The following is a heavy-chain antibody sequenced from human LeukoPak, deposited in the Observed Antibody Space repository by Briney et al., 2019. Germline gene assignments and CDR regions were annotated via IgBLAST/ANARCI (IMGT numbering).Heavy chain of an antibody. CDR2: INPNSGGT. J-gene: IGHJ4*02. Sequence: ASVKVSCKASGYTFTGYYMHRVRQAPGQGLEWMGRINPNSGGTNYAQKLQGRVTMTRDTSISTAYMELSRLRSDDTAVYYCAREAYSGSYYEGDWGQGTLVTVCS. CDR1: GYTFTGYY. V-gene: IGHV1-2*06. CDR3: AREAYSGSYYEGD. D-gene: IGHD1-26*01.